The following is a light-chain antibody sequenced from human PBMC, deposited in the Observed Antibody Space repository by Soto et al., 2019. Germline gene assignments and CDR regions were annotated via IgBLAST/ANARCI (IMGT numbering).Light chain of an antibody. CDR1: QSISSW. V-gene: IGKV1-5*01. Sequence: MTQSPSTLSVSPGDRVTITCRASQSISSWLAWYQQKPVKAPKLLIYDASRLETGVPARFSGSGSGTEFTLTISSLQPEDFATYYCHQYDACPPTTSGERTKLDIK. J-gene: IGKJ4*02. CDR3: HQYDACPPTT. CDR2: DAS.